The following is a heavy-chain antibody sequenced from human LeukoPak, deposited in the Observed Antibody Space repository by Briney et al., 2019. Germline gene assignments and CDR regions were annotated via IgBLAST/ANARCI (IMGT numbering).Heavy chain of an antibody. D-gene: IGHD6-19*01. CDR3: ERDGSGYSSGWYFHDY. CDR2: INPNSGGT. Sequence: ASVKVSCKASGYTFTGYYMHWVRQAPGQGLEWMGWINPNSGGTNYAQKFQGRVTMTRDTSISTAYMELSRLRSDDTAVYYCERDGSGYSSGWYFHDYWGQGTLVTVSS. V-gene: IGHV1-2*02. J-gene: IGHJ4*02. CDR1: GYTFTGYY.